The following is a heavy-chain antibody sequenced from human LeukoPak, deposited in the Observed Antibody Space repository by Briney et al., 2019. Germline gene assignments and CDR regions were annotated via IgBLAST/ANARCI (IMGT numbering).Heavy chain of an antibody. CDR3: ARGPHSDWYGELGY. CDR1: GGSISSYY. Sequence: NPSETLSLTCTVSGGSISSYYWSWIRQPPGKGLEWIGYIYYSGSTNYNPSLKSRVTISLDTSKNQISLKLTSVTPADTALYFCARGPHSDWYGELGYWGQGTLVSVSS. V-gene: IGHV4-59*01. CDR2: IYYSGST. J-gene: IGHJ4*02. D-gene: IGHD6-19*01.